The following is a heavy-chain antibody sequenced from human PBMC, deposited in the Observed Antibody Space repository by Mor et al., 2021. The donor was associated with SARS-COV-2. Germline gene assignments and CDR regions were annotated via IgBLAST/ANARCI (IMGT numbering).Heavy chain of an antibody. D-gene: IGHD2-2*01. Sequence: SLKSRVTITVDPSKNQFSLKLSSVTAADTAVYYCARRSRPVPAARYGMDVWGQGTTVTVSS. V-gene: IGHV4-34*01. J-gene: IGHJ6*02. CDR3: ARRSRPVPAARYGMDV.